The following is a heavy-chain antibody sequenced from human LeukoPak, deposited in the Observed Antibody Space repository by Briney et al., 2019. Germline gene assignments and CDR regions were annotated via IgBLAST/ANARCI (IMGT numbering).Heavy chain of an antibody. Sequence: PAESLRLSCAVSGCTFSSYAMTWVRHAPGTGLELVSAISGGDGTTHYADSAKGRFIISRDNSKNTLYLQMNSLRAEDTAVYYCARGVAARPYYWGQGTLVTVSS. CDR3: ARGVAARPYY. CDR1: GCTFSSYA. D-gene: IGHD6-6*01. V-gene: IGHV3-23*01. CDR2: ISGGDGTT. J-gene: IGHJ4*02.